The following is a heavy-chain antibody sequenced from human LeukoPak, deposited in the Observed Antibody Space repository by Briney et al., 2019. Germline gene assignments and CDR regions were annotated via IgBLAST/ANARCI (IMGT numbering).Heavy chain of an antibody. CDR3: ARGHEWPQNGFDP. CDR1: GASISSGGYY. D-gene: IGHD3-3*01. V-gene: IGHV4-31*03. J-gene: IGHJ5*02. CDR2: MYYSGST. Sequence: PSETLSLTCTVSGASISSGGYYWSWIRHHPGKGLEWIGCMYYSGSTFYNPSLKSRLTISVDTSKNQFSLKLSSVTAADTAVYYCARGHEWPQNGFDPWGQGTLVTVSS.